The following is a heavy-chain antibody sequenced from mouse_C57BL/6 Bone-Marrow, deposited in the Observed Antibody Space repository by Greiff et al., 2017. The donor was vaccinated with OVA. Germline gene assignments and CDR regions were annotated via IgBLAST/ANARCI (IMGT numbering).Heavy chain of an antibody. Sequence: EVKLMESGGGLVQPGGSLKLSCAASGFTFSDYYMYWVRQTPEKRLEWVAYISNGGGSTYYPDTVKGRFTISRDNAKNTLYLQMSRLKSEDTAMYYCARHYYGSDAMDYWGQGTSVTVSS. D-gene: IGHD1-1*01. CDR1: GFTFSDYY. J-gene: IGHJ4*01. CDR3: ARHYYGSDAMDY. V-gene: IGHV5-12*01. CDR2: ISNGGGST.